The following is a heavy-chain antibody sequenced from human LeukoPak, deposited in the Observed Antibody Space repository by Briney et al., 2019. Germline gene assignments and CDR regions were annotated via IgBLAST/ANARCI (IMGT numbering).Heavy chain of an antibody. CDR1: GYSFTSYW. D-gene: IGHD6-19*01. CDR2: IYPGDSDT. V-gene: IGHV5-51*01. CDR3: ARRVSVSGTPDWFDP. Sequence: GESLKISCKCSGYSFTSYWIGWVRQMPGKGLEWMGIIYPGDSDTRYSPSFQGQVTISADKSISTAYLQWSSLKASDTAMYYCARRVSVSGTPDWFDPWGQGTLVTVSS. J-gene: IGHJ5*02.